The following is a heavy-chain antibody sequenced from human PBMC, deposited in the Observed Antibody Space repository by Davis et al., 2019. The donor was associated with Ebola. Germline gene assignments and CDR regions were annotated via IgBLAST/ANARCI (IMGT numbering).Heavy chain of an antibody. CDR2: ISYDGSNK. V-gene: IGHV3-30*03. CDR1: GFTFSSYG. Sequence: GESLRLSCAASGFTFSSYGMHWVRQAPGKGLEWVAVISYDGSNKYYADTVKGRFTISRDNSKNTLYLQMNNLRAEDTAVYYCARARWLQSNYFDYWGQGTLVTVSS. CDR3: ARARWLQSNYFDY. D-gene: IGHD5-24*01. J-gene: IGHJ4*02.